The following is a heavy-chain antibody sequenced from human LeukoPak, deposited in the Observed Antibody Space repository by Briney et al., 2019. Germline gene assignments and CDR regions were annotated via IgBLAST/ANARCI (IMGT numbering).Heavy chain of an antibody. CDR3: AKDTKLAYDY. J-gene: IGHJ4*02. V-gene: IGHV3-23*01. CDR1: ELTFSSDG. D-gene: IGHD6-13*01. CDR2: ISGSGGST. Sequence: GGSLRLSCAASELTFSSDGMSWVRQAPGKGLEWVSTISGSGGSTNYADSVKGRFTISRDNSRNTLYLQMNSLRAEDTAVYYCAKDTKLAYDYWGQGTLVTVSS.